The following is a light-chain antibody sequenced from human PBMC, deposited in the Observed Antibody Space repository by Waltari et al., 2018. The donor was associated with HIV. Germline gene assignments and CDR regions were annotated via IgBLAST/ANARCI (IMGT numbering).Light chain of an antibody. Sequence: QSVLTQPPSVSEAPRQRVTISCSGSSSNIGNNAVSWYQQLPGKAPKLLIFYEDLLPSGVSDRFSGSKSGTSASLAIRGLQSEDEADYYCAAWDDSLNGYVFGTGTQVTV. CDR2: YED. CDR1: SSNIGNNA. V-gene: IGLV1-36*01. CDR3: AAWDDSLNGYV. J-gene: IGLJ1*01.